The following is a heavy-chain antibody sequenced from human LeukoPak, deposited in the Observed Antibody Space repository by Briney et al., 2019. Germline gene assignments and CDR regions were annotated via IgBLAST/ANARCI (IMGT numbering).Heavy chain of an antibody. Sequence: GGSLRLSCEGSAFIFSGHWMNWVRQTPGKGLEWVASIKEDGSERQYVDSVKGRFSISRDNTKGSLFLQLNSLRAEDTAVYYCAKDLSVDTAMVNDYWGQGTLVTVSS. V-gene: IGHV3-7*03. CDR2: IKEDGSER. D-gene: IGHD5-18*01. J-gene: IGHJ4*02. CDR1: AFIFSGHW. CDR3: AKDLSVDTAMVNDY.